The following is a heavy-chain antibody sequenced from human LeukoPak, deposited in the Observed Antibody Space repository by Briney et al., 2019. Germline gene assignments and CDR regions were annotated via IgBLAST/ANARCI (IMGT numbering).Heavy chain of an antibody. CDR3: ARGKGKWLQFVWPYFAY. Sequence: SETLSLTCAVYGGSFSSYYWSWIRQPPGKGLEWIGEINHSGSTNYNPSLKSRVTISVDTSKNQFSLKLSSVTAADTAVYYCARGKGKWLQFVWPYFAYWGQGTLVTVSS. CDR1: GGSFSSYY. J-gene: IGHJ4*02. CDR2: INHSGST. V-gene: IGHV4-34*01. D-gene: IGHD5-24*01.